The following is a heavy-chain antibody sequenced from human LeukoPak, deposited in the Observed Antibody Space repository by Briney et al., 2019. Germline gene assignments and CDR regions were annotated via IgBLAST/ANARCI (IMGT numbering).Heavy chain of an antibody. Sequence: PGRSLRLSCAASGFTFSSYAMNWGRQAAGKGLEWVSAISGSGGGTYYADSVKGRFTISRDNSKNTLYLQMNSLRAEDTAVYYCAKGVGYNPAYYFDHWGQGTLVTVSS. CDR2: ISGSGGGT. CDR3: AKGVGYNPAYYFDH. V-gene: IGHV3-23*01. CDR1: GFTFSSYA. D-gene: IGHD5-18*01. J-gene: IGHJ4*02.